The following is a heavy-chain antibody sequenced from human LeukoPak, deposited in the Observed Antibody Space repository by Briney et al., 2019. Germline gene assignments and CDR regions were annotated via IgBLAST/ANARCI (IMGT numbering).Heavy chain of an antibody. Sequence: GGSLRLSCAASGFTFSQYWMTWVRQAPGKGLEWVANIQQGGSEKNYVDSVRGRFTISGDNSKNTLYLQMNSLRTEDTAVYYCARPVFSYYYYGMDVWGQGTTVTVSS. CDR3: ARPVFSYYYYGMDV. CDR1: GFTFSQYW. J-gene: IGHJ6*02. D-gene: IGHD2/OR15-2a*01. CDR2: IQQGGSEK. V-gene: IGHV3-7*01.